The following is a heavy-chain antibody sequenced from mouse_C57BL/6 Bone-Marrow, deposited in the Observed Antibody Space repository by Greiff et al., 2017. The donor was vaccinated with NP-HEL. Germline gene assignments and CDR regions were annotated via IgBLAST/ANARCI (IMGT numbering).Heavy chain of an antibody. V-gene: IGHV1-74*01. CDR3: AMPRGGTTVVADWYFDV. CDR1: GYTFTSYW. D-gene: IGHD1-1*01. CDR2: IHPSDSDT. J-gene: IGHJ1*03. Sequence: QVQLKQPGAELVKPGASVKVSCKASGYTFTSYWMHWVKQRPGQGLEWIGRIHPSDSDTNYNQKFKGKATLTVDKSSSTAYMQLSSLTSEDSAVYYCAMPRGGTTVVADWYFDVWGTGTTVTVSS.